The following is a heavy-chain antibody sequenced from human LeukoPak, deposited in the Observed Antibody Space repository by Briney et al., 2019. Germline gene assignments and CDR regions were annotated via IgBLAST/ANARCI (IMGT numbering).Heavy chain of an antibody. CDR2: ISPADSHT. J-gene: IGHJ4*02. D-gene: IGHD3/OR15-3a*01. Sequence: GESLKISWQGSGYIFATYWIGWVRQMPGKGLEWMGIISPADSHTRYSPSFQGQVTISADKSINTASLQWSSLRASDTAIYYCARQVALVGPGIDFWGKGTVVTVSS. V-gene: IGHV5-51*01. CDR3: ARQVALVGPGIDF. CDR1: GYIFATYW.